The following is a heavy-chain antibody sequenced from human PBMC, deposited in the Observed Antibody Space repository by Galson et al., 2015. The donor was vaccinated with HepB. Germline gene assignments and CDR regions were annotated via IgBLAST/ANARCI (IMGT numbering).Heavy chain of an antibody. CDR1: GFTFSSYW. Sequence: SLRLSCAASGFTFSSYWMSWVRQAPGKGLEWVANIKQDGSEKYYVDSVKGRFTISRDNAKNSLYLQMNSLRAEDTAVYYCAREGGCSGGSCQYYDYVWGSDYYYYYYMDVWGKGTTVTVSS. J-gene: IGHJ6*03. V-gene: IGHV3-7*01. CDR2: IKQDGSEK. D-gene: IGHD3-16*01. CDR3: AREGGCSGGSCQYYDYVWGSDYYYYYYMDV.